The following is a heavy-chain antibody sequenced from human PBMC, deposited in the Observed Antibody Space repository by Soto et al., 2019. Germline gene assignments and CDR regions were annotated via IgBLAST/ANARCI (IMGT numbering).Heavy chain of an antibody. V-gene: IGHV1-69*02. J-gene: IGHJ6*02. Sequence: QVQLVQSGPEVKKPGSSVRISCRSGGDTFSSYTVSWVRQTTGQGLKWMGRVTPVLGVTNYSRKFKVRMTITANKSKTATPMGLRSLKSEDTAPYELARRPYCGVDCYTQCQYGMDVLGQGTSGIVSS. CDR1: GDTFSSYT. CDR3: ARRPYCGVDCYTQCQYGMDV. CDR2: VTPVLGVT. D-gene: IGHD2-21*02.